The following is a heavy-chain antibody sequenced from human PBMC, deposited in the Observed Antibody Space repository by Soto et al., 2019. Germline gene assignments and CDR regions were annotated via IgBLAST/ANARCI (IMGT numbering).Heavy chain of an antibody. Sequence: QVQLVQSGAEVKKPGSSVKVSCKASGGTFSSYAISWVRQAPGQGLEWMGGIIPIFGTANYAQKFQGRVTITADESTSTAYMELSSLRSEDTAVYYCARALGSYYDSSGYTNWFDPWGLGTLVTVSS. CDR3: ARALGSYYDSSGYTNWFDP. CDR1: GGTFSSYA. CDR2: IIPIFGTA. V-gene: IGHV1-69*01. J-gene: IGHJ5*02. D-gene: IGHD3-22*01.